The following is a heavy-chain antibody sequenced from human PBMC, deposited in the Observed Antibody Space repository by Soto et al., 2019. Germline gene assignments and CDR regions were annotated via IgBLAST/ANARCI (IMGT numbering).Heavy chain of an antibody. D-gene: IGHD3-3*01. CDR2: ISSSSSTI. CDR3: ARDLYDFWSGLPGIDP. Sequence: EVQLVESGGGLVQPGGSLRLSCAASGFTFSSYSMNWVRQAPGKGLEWVSYISSSSSTIYYADSVKGRFTISRDNAKNSLYLQMNSLRAEDTAVYYCARDLYDFWSGLPGIDPWGQGTLVTGSS. J-gene: IGHJ5*02. V-gene: IGHV3-48*01. CDR1: GFTFSSYS.